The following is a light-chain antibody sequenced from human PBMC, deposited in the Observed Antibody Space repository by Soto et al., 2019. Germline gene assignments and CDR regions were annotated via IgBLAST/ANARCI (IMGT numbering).Light chain of an antibody. CDR1: QDMAIY. CDR2: AGS. CDR3: QPLRMCQSS. Sequence: DIYMTQSPSSLSASAGARITIACRATQDMAIYLAWYQQKPEEAPKLLVYAGSTVYGGFPARFSGSGSGTDFARSITRLQAEDIATYCCQPLRMCQSSFGGGPKVVI. V-gene: IGKV1-9*01. J-gene: IGKJ4*01.